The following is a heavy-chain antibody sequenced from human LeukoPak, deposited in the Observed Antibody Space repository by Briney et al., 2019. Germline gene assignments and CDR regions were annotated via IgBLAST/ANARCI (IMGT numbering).Heavy chain of an antibody. CDR3: ASPYSGYVGFDY. Sequence: SETLSLTCTVSGGSISSSSYYWGWIRQPPGKGLEWIGSIYYSGSTYYNPSLKSRVTISVDTSKNQFSLKPSSVTAADTAVYYCASPYSGYVGFDYWGQGTLVTVSS. D-gene: IGHD5-12*01. CDR1: GGSISSSSYY. CDR2: IYYSGST. J-gene: IGHJ4*02. V-gene: IGHV4-39*01.